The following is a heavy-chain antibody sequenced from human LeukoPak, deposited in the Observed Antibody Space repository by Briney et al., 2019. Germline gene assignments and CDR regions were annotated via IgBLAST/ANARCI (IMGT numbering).Heavy chain of an antibody. V-gene: IGHV3-48*03. CDR1: GFTFKTFE. CDR3: ARGNTYYLDTSWWFDP. J-gene: IGHJ5*02. Sequence: NPGGCLRLSCAASGFTFKTFEMNWVRQAPGKGLEWLSYISSSGNTAYYADSVKGRFTISRDNSKNSLFLQMNSLRAEDTAVYYCARGNTYYLDTSWWFDPWGQGTLVTVSS. D-gene: IGHD3-22*01. CDR2: ISSSGNTA.